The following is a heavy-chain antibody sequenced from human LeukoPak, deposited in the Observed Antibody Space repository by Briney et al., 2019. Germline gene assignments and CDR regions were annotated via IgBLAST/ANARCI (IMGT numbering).Heavy chain of an antibody. D-gene: IGHD6-19*01. V-gene: IGHV4-38-2*01. CDR2: IYHSGNT. CDR3: ARLSFGIAVAGPDY. J-gene: IGHJ4*02. Sequence: PSETLSLTCAVSGYSISSGYYWGWIRQPPGKGLEWIGSIYHSGNTYYNPSLKSRVTISLDTSKNQFSLKLSSVTAADTAVYYCARLSFGIAVAGPDYWGQGTLVTVSS. CDR1: GYSISSGYY.